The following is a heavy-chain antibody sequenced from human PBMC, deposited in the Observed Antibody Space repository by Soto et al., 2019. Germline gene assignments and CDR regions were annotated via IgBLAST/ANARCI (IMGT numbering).Heavy chain of an antibody. V-gene: IGHV1-18*01. CDR3: ARVDLVLDRIAAQPYRGIPYYYGMDV. J-gene: IGHJ6*02. D-gene: IGHD6-6*01. CDR1: GYTFTSYG. Sequence: QVQLVQSGAEVKKPGASVKVSCKASGYTFTSYGISWVRQAPGQGLEWMGWISAYNGNTNYAQKLQGRVTMTTDTSTSTAYMELRSLRSDDTAVYYCARVDLVLDRIAAQPYRGIPYYYGMDVWGQGTTVTVSS. CDR2: ISAYNGNT.